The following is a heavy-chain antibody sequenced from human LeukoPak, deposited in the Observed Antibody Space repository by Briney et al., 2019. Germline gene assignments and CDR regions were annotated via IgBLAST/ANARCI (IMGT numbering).Heavy chain of an antibody. CDR1: GYTFTNYG. CDR3: TRVDTSAYYYPPDY. CDR2: ISALNGNP. Sequence: GASVKVSCKASGYTFTNYGISWVRQAPGQGLEWMGWISALNGNPNYAQNLQGRVTMTTDTSTSTAYMELRSLRPGDTAIYYCTRVDTSAYYYPPDYWGQGTLVTVSS. D-gene: IGHD3-22*01. J-gene: IGHJ4*02. V-gene: IGHV1-18*01.